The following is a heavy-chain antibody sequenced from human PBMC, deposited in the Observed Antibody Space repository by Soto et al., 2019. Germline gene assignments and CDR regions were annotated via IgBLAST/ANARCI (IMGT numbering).Heavy chain of an antibody. CDR2: MNPNSGNT. D-gene: IGHD2-8*01. J-gene: IGHJ6*03. CDR1: GYTFTSYD. Sequence: QVQLVQSGAEVKKPGASVKVSCKASGYTFTSYDINWVRQATGQGLEWMGWMNPNSGNTGHAQKFQGRVTMTRNTSISTAYMELSSLRSEDTAVYYCARAVGRYCTNGVCSYYYYYYMDVWGKGTTVTVSS. V-gene: IGHV1-8*01. CDR3: ARAVGRYCTNGVCSYYYYYYMDV.